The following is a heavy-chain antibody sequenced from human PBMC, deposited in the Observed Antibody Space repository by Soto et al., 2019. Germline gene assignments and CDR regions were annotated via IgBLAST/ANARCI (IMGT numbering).Heavy chain of an antibody. D-gene: IGHD3-22*01. Sequence: GGSLRLSCGACGFTFNSFGMHWVRKAPGRGLEWVAVISYDGSNKYYADSVKGRFTISRDNSKNTLYLQMNSLRAEDTAVYYCARSGSGSIDAFDIWGQGTMVTVSS. CDR3: ARSGSGSIDAFDI. CDR2: ISYDGSNK. CDR1: GFTFNSFG. V-gene: IGHV3-30*03. J-gene: IGHJ3*02.